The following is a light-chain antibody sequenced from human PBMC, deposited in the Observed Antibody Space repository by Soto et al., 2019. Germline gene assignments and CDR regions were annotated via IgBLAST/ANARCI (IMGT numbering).Light chain of an antibody. CDR1: QSLSSS. CDR3: QQRSNWPSVT. V-gene: IGKV3-11*01. Sequence: EIVLTQSPATLSLSPGDRATLSCRASQSLSSSLAWYRHQPGQAPRLLIYDASNRAKGIPARFSGSGSGTHFTLTISSLQPEDFGVYYCQQRSNWPSVTFGGGTKVEIK. J-gene: IGKJ4*01. CDR2: DAS.